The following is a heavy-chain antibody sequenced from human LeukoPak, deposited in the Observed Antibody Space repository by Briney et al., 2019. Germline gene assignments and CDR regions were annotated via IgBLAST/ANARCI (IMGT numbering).Heavy chain of an antibody. CDR2: INHSGST. D-gene: IGHD3-16*02. Sequence: PSETLSLTCAVYGGSFSGYYWSWIRQPPGKGLEWIREINHSGSTNYNPSLKSRVTISVDTSKNQFSLKLSSVTAADTAVYYCARGHSLGVVYWGQGTLVTVSS. CDR1: GGSFSGYY. CDR3: ARGHSLGVVY. J-gene: IGHJ4*02. V-gene: IGHV4-34*01.